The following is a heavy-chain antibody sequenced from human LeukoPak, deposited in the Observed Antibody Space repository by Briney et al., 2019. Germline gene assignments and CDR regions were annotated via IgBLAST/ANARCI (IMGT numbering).Heavy chain of an antibody. CDR2: ISYDGSNK. CDR1: GFTFSSYT. D-gene: IGHD5-24*01. CDR3: ARMKDGYLPY. Sequence: PGRSLRLSCAASGFTFSSYTMHWVRQAPGKGLEWVAVISYDGSNKYYADSVKGRFTISRDNAKNSLYLQMNSLRAEDTAVYYCARMKDGYLPYWGQGTLVTVSS. J-gene: IGHJ4*02. V-gene: IGHV3-30*04.